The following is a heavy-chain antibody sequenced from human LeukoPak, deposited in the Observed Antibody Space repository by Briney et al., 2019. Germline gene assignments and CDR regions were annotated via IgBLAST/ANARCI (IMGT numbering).Heavy chain of an antibody. J-gene: IGHJ4*02. V-gene: IGHV3-30*02. CDR2: LRYGGSNK. CDR3: ARVNSVAGYDY. CDR1: EFTFSSYG. D-gene: IGHD6-19*01. Sequence: GGSLRLSCAASEFTFSSYGLHSIRPAPGKGLEWVEFLRYGGSNKYSEDPVKGHFTICKDNSKNMHEPQMNSLRAEDTAVYYCARVNSVAGYDYWGQGTLVTVSS.